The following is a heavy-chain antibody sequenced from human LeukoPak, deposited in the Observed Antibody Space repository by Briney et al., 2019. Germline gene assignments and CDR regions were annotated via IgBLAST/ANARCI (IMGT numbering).Heavy chain of an antibody. Sequence: PGGSLRLSCAASGFTFSSYAMSWVRQAPGKGLEWVSAISGSGGSTYYADSVKGRFTISRDNPKNTLFLQMNSLRAEDTAVYYCAKDRSSSSWFDGYDFWGQGTMVTVSS. D-gene: IGHD6-13*01. CDR2: ISGSGGST. J-gene: IGHJ3*01. V-gene: IGHV3-23*01. CDR1: GFTFSSYA. CDR3: AKDRSSSSWFDGYDF.